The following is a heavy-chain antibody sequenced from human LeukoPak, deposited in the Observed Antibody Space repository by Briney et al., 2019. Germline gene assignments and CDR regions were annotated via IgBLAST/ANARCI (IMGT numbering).Heavy chain of an antibody. CDR1: GFTFSSYG. Sequence: PGGSLRLSCAASGFTFSSYGMSWVRQAPGKGLEWVSAISGSGGSTYYADSVKGRFTISRDNSKNTLYLQMNSLRAEDTAVYYCARDFKRLYYYDSSGYSFDYWGQGTLVTVSS. CDR2: ISGSGGST. J-gene: IGHJ4*02. D-gene: IGHD3-22*01. CDR3: ARDFKRLYYYDSSGYSFDY. V-gene: IGHV3-23*01.